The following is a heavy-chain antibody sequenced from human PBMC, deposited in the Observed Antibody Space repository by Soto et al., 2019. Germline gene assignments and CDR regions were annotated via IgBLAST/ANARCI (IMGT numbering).Heavy chain of an antibody. CDR1: GFTFSNYG. CDR2: ISFDGINK. J-gene: IGHJ3*02. Sequence: LRLSCAASGFTFSNYGMHWVRQAPGKGLEWVAVISFDGINKYYADPVKGRFTISRDNSKNALYLQMNSLRAEDTAFYYCAKHKSGDPNDTFDIWGQGTMVTVSS. V-gene: IGHV3-30*18. CDR3: AKHKSGDPNDTFDI.